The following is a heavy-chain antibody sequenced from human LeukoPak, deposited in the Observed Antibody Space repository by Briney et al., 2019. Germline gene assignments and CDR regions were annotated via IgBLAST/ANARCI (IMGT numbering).Heavy chain of an antibody. Sequence: PSETLSLTCTVSGGSFSRFGYFWSWIRQPAGKEREWFGRIYTNGESNYNPSLKSRVTMSVDTSTNQFSLKLSSVAAADTAVYYCAGERRDDYVSFDYWGRGTLVSVSS. CDR1: GGSFSRFGYF. CDR2: IYTNGES. CDR3: AGERRDDYVSFDY. D-gene: IGHD4-17*01. J-gene: IGHJ4*02. V-gene: IGHV4-61*02.